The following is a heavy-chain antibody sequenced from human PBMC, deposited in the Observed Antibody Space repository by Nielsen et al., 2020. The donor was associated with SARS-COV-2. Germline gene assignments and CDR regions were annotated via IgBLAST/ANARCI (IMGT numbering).Heavy chain of an antibody. CDR3: ARDDGDKPFDC. Sequence: GGSLRLSCAASGFIFSSYGMHWVRQAPGKGLEWVAVIWYDGSKKYYADSVKGRFTISRDNSKNTVYLQMTSLRAEDTAVYYCARDDGDKPFDCWGQGTLVTVSS. J-gene: IGHJ4*02. CDR2: IWYDGSKK. CDR1: GFIFSSYG. V-gene: IGHV3-33*01. D-gene: IGHD5-24*01.